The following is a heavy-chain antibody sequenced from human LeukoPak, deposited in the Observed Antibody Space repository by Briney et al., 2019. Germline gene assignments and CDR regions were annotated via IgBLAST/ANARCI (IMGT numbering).Heavy chain of an antibody. CDR2: INHSGSA. CDR3: ARGRPGYDFWSGYSDLDY. Sequence: SETLSLTCAVYGGSFSGYYWSWIRQPPGKGLEWIGEINHSGSANYNPSLKSRVTISVDTSKNQFSLKLSSVTAADTAVYYCARGRPGYDFWSGYSDLDYWGQGTLVAVSS. J-gene: IGHJ4*02. D-gene: IGHD3-3*01. CDR1: GGSFSGYY. V-gene: IGHV4-34*01.